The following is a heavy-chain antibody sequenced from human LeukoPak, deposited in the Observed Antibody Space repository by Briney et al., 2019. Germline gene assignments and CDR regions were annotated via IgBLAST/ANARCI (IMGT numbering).Heavy chain of an antibody. CDR1: GGSISSYY. D-gene: IGHD2/OR15-2a*01. CDR3: AKGGSTNFYYGDV. V-gene: IGHV4-59*01. CDR2: IDYSGST. Sequence: SETLSLTCTVSGGSISSYYWNWIRQPPGKGLEWIGYIDYSGSTNYNPPLKSRVTISVDTSKNQFSLKLSSVTAADTAVYYCAKGGSTNFYYGDVWGQGTTVTVSS. J-gene: IGHJ6*02.